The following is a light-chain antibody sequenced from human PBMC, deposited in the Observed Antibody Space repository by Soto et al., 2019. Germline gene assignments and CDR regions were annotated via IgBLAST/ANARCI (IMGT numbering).Light chain of an antibody. Sequence: DIQMTQSPSTLSASVGDTVIITCRASQNIGRWFAWYQQKPGKAPKLLMHDASTLESGVPLRFSGSGSGAEFTLNISGLQAEDFGTFYCQQYNSWASFGGGTKVEVK. CDR1: QNIGRW. J-gene: IGKJ4*01. V-gene: IGKV1-5*01. CDR3: QQYNSWAS. CDR2: DAS.